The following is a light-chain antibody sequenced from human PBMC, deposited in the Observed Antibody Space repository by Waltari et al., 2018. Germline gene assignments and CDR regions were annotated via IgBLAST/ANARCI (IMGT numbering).Light chain of an antibody. V-gene: IGLV2-14*03. Sequence: QSALTQPTSVSGSPGQSITISCTGSNSEIGGYNFVSWYQQHPGKAPKLMIYDLNKWPSGVSNRFSASNSGKTASLTISGLQAEDEANYYCSSYTTSSTLVFGGGTKVTVL. CDR3: SSYTTSSTLV. CDR1: NSEIGGYNF. J-gene: IGLJ2*01. CDR2: DLN.